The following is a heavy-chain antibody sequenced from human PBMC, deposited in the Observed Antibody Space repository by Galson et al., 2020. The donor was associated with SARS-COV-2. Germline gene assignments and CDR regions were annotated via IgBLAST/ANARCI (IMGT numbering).Heavy chain of an antibody. CDR2: ISGSGGST. CDR1: GFTFSSYA. V-gene: IGHV3-23*01. D-gene: IGHD6-19*01. CDR3: AKDQGAVAFLVAVDY. Sequence: GESLKISCAAFGFTFSSYAMSWVRQAPGKGLEWVSAISGSGGSTYYADSVKGRFTISRDNSKNTLYLQMNSLRAEDTAVYYCAKDQGAVAFLVAVDYWGQGTLVTVSS. J-gene: IGHJ4*02.